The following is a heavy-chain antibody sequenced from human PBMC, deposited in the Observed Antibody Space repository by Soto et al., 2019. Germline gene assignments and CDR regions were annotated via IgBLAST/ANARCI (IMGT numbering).Heavy chain of an antibody. D-gene: IGHD3-22*01. J-gene: IGHJ4*02. CDR2: IYYTGTT. Sequence: TLSLTCTVSGGSIRDYYWGWIRQSPGKGLEWIGYIYYTGTTKYNPSLKSRVTISVDSSKNQFSLKLDSVAAADTAVYYCARLGGYYQAFDSWGQGTLVTVSS. V-gene: IGHV4-59*08. CDR3: ARLGGYYQAFDS. CDR1: GGSIRDYY.